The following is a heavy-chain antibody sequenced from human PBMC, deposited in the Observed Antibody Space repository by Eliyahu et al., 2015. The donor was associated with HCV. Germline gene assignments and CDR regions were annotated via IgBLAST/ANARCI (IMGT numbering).Heavy chain of an antibody. CDR3: AKDYVRRGFPYYGNWYFDL. D-gene: IGHD3-22*01. Sequence: EVQLVESGGGLVQPGRSLRLXXVAXGFSFDDYAXHWVRXAPGKGLEXXSGITWNSDTLTYADSVKGRFTISRDNAKNSLYLQMSSLRAEDTAFYYCAKDYVRRGFPYYGNWYFDLWGRGTLVTVSS. J-gene: IGHJ2*01. V-gene: IGHV3-9*01. CDR2: ITWNSDTL. CDR1: GFSFDDYA.